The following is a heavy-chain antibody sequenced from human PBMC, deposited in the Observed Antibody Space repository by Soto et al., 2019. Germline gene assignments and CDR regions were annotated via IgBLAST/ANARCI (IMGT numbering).Heavy chain of an antibody. CDR2: IYHSGNT. J-gene: IGHJ5*02. CDR3: ARDQLEGNWFDP. Sequence: SETLSLTCAVSGGSISSGGYSWNWIRQPPGKGPEWIGYIYHSGNTLYNPSLKSRVTISVDKSKNQFSLKLSSVTAADTAVYYCARDQLEGNWFDPWGQGTLVTVSS. CDR1: GGSISSGGYS. D-gene: IGHD1-1*01. V-gene: IGHV4-30-2*01.